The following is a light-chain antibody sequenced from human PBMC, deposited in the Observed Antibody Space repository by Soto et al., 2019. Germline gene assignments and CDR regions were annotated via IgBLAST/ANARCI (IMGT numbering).Light chain of an antibody. V-gene: IGKV1-5*01. J-gene: IGKJ1*01. CDR1: QSVSSW. CDR2: DDS. Sequence: DIQMTQSPSTLSASVGDRVTITCRASQSVSSWLAWYQQKAGKAPKLLIFDDSTLERGGPSRFSGSGSGTQFSLTISSLQPDDFATYYCQPDSSYPWTFGLGTKVGSK. CDR3: QPDSSYPWT.